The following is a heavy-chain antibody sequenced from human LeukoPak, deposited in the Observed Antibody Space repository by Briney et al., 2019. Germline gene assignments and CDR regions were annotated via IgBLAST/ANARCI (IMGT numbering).Heavy chain of an antibody. D-gene: IGHD1-26*01. CDR3: TRISGSSSGPFDY. V-gene: IGHV3-15*01. CDR1: GFTFSNAW. Sequence: GGSLRLSCAASGFTFSNAWMSWVHQAPGKGLEWVGRIKIKTDGGTIEYGAPVKGRFTISRDDSKNTLYLQMNTLETEDTGVYYCTRISGSSSGPFDYWGQGSLVTVSS. J-gene: IGHJ4*02. CDR2: IKIKTDGGTI.